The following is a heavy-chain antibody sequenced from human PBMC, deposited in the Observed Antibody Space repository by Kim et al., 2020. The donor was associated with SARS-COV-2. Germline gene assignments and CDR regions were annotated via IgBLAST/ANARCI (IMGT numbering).Heavy chain of an antibody. CDR1: GFTFSRYW. J-gene: IGHJ3*02. CDR3: AIDGDLYSIGKDAFDI. Sequence: GGSLRLSCAASGFTFSRYWMTWVRQAPGKWLEGVANIKLDGNQKYYVDSVKGRFTISRDNAKNSLYLPKNSLRAEDTAVYYCAIDGDLYSIGKDAFDIWG. CDR2: IKLDGNQK. D-gene: IGHD6-19*01. V-gene: IGHV3-7*01.